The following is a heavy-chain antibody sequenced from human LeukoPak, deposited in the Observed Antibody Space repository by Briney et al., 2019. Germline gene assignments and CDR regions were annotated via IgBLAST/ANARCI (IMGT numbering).Heavy chain of an antibody. V-gene: IGHV1-69*13. Sequence: SVKVSCKASGGTFSSYAISWVRQAPGQGLEWMGGIIPILGTANYAQKFQGRVTITADESTSTAYMELSSLRSEDTAVYYCARGVAGHSAFYDYWGQGTLVTVSS. J-gene: IGHJ4*02. CDR1: GGTFSSYA. CDR2: IIPILGTA. D-gene: IGHD2-15*01. CDR3: ARGVAGHSAFYDY.